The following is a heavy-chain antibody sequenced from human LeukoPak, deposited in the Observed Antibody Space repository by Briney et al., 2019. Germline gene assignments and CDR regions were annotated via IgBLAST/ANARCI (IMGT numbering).Heavy chain of an antibody. CDR1: GFTFSNAW. CDR3: TTDTYSGSSHGGY. D-gene: IGHD1-26*01. Sequence: GGSLRLSCAASGFTFSNAWMSWVRQAPGKGLEWVGRIKSKTDGGTTDYAAPVKGRFTISRDDSKNTLYLQTNSLKTEDTAVYCCTTDTYSGSSHGGYWGQGTLVTVSS. J-gene: IGHJ4*02. CDR2: IKSKTDGGTT. V-gene: IGHV3-15*01.